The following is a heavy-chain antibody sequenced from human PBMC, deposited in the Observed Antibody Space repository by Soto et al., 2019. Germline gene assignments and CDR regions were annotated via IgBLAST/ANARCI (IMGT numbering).Heavy chain of an antibody. Sequence: PGGSLRLSCAASGFTFSTYAMNWVRQAPGKGLEWVSAISGGGGSTYYADSVKGRVTISRDNSKNTLYLQMNSLRAEDTAVYYCAKVGLGDPNFKEYYYYGTDVWGQGTTVTVSS. CDR2: ISGGGGST. CDR3: AKVGLGDPNFKEYYYYGTDV. D-gene: IGHD3-10*01. CDR1: GFTFSTYA. J-gene: IGHJ6*02. V-gene: IGHV3-23*01.